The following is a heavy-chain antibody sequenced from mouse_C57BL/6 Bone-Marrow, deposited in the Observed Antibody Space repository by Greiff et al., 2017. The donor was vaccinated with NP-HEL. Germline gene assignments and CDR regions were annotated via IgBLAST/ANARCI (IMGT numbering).Heavy chain of an antibody. J-gene: IGHJ3*01. V-gene: IGHV14-4*01. CDR3: ATPYYYGSRAWFAY. CDR2: IDPENGDT. D-gene: IGHD1-1*01. CDR1: GFNFKDDY. Sequence: VQLQQSGAELVRPGASVKLSCTASGFNFKDDYMHWVKQRPEQGLEWIGWIDPENGDTDYASKFQGKATLTADTSSNTAYLQLSSLTSEDTAVYYCATPYYYGSRAWFAYWGQGTLVTVSA.